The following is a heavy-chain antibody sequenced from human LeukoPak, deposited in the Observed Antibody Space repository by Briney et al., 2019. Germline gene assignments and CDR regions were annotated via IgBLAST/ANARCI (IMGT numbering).Heavy chain of an antibody. J-gene: IGHJ4*02. V-gene: IGHV3-53*01. D-gene: IGHD7-27*01. CDR1: GFTVDSNF. CDR3: AKNTGGSYPKLYFDS. Sequence: GGSLRLSCAASGFTVDSNFMNWVRQAPGKGLEWVSLTYPDGSTSYADFVKGRFTISRDNSKNTLYLQMNSLRAEDTALYYCAKNTGGSYPKLYFDSWGQGTLVTVSS. CDR2: TYPDGST.